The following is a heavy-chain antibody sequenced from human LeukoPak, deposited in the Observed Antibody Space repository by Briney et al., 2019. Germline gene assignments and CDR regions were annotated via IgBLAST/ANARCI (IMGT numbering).Heavy chain of an antibody. V-gene: IGHV3-48*01. CDR2: IGIDSGNT. Sequence: GGSLRLSCTASGFPFIEYSMNWVRQVPGKGLEWVSYIGIDSGNTKYADSVRGRFTISADKAKNSLYLQMNSLRVEDTAVYYCARDHNYAFDNWGQGTLVSVAS. J-gene: IGHJ4*02. CDR3: ARDHNYAFDN. CDR1: GFPFIEYS. D-gene: IGHD1-1*01.